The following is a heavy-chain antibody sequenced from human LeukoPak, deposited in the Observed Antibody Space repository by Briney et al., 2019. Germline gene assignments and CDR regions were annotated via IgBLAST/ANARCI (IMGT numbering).Heavy chain of an antibody. J-gene: IGHJ4*02. CDR1: GASIASHSW. D-gene: IGHD6-19*01. CDR3: ARTGYSSGWYFDY. V-gene: IGHV4/OR15-8*01. Sequence: TSETLSLTCAVSGASIASHSWWSWVRQPPGKGLEWIGEVYHSGGANYKPSLKSRVTISVDTSKNQFSLKLSSVTAADTAVYYCARTGYSSGWYFDYWGQGTLVTVSS. CDR2: VYHSGGA.